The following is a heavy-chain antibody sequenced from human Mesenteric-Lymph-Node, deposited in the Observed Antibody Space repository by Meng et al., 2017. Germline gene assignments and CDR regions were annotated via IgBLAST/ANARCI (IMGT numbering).Heavy chain of an antibody. CDR1: GGSISSGDYY. V-gene: IGHV4-30-4*01. CDR2: IYYSGST. D-gene: IGHD5-18*01. J-gene: IGHJ2*01. CDR3: ARVGWRQWSFDL. Sequence: QVQLQESGPGLVKPSQTLSLPCTFSGGSISSGDYYWSWIRQPPGKGLELIGHIYYSGSTSYNPSLKSRVTISVDTSNNQFSLKLSSVTAADTAVYYCARVGWRQWSFDLWGRGTLVTVSS.